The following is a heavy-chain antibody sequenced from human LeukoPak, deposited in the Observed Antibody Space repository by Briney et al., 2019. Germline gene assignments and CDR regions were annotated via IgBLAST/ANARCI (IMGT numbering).Heavy chain of an antibody. J-gene: IGHJ4*02. V-gene: IGHV3-48*03. CDR1: GFTFSSYE. CDR3: ARSEYDILTGYYRQTYYFDY. D-gene: IGHD3-9*01. CDR2: ISSSGSTI. Sequence: GGSLRLSCAASGFTFSSYEITWVRQAPGKGLEWVSYISSSGSTIYYASSVKGRFTISRDNANNSLYLQMNSLRAEDTAVYYCARSEYDILTGYYRQTYYFDYSGQGTLVTVSS.